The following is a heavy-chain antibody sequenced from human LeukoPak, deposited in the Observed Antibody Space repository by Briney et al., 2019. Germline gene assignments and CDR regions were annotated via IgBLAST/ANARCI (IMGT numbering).Heavy chain of an antibody. J-gene: IGHJ4*02. CDR1: GGSISSGDCY. CDR3: ARTSLGYCSSTSCSSPLFDY. CDR2: IYYSGST. Sequence: SETLSLTCTVSGGSISSGDCYWSWIRQPPGKGLEWIGYIYYSGSTYYNPSLKSRVTISVDTSKSQFSLKLSSVTAADTAVYYCARTSLGYCSSTSCSSPLFDYWGQGTLVTVSS. V-gene: IGHV4-30-4*08. D-gene: IGHD2-2*01.